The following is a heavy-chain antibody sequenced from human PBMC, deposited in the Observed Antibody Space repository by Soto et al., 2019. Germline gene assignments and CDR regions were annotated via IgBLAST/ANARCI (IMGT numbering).Heavy chain of an antibody. Sequence: TSETLSLTCTVSGGSISSYYWSWIRQPPGKGLEWIGYIYYSGSTNYNPSLRSRVTISVDTSKNQFSLKLSSVTAADTATYYCAKARCSGNSCYVPDYWGHGSLVTVSS. CDR1: GGSISSYY. CDR3: AKARCSGNSCYVPDY. CDR2: IYYSGST. V-gene: IGHV4-59*08. D-gene: IGHD3-22*01. J-gene: IGHJ4*01.